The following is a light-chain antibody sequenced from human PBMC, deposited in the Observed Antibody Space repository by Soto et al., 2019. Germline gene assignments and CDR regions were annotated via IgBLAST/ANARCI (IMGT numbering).Light chain of an antibody. CDR2: RNK. CDR1: SSNNGSKY. Sequence: QSALTQPPSASGTPGQRVTISCSGSSSNNGSKYVNWYQQLPRTAPKILIYRNKQRPSRVPERISGSKSSNTTPLANSGLRSEDEADYYCAAWDDSLSGLVFGTGTKVTVL. J-gene: IGLJ1*01. V-gene: IGLV1-47*01. CDR3: AAWDDSLSGLV.